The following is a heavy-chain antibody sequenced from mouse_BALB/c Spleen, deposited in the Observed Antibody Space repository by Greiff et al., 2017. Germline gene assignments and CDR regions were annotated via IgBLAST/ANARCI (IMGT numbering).Heavy chain of an antibody. V-gene: IGHV2-9*02. Sequence: QVQLKQSGPGLVAPSQSLSITCTVSGFSLTSYGVHWVRQPPGKGLEWLGVIWAGGSTNYNSALMSRLSISKDNSKSQVFLKMNSLQTDDTAMYYCARSTHEGYFDVWGAGTTVTVSS. J-gene: IGHJ1*01. CDR3: ARSTHEGYFDV. CDR2: IWAGGST. D-gene: IGHD2-1*01. CDR1: GFSLTSYG.